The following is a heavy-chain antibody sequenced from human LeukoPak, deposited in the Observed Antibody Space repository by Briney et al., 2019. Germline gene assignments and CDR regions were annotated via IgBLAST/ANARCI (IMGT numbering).Heavy chain of an antibody. CDR2: INPISGGT. V-gene: IGHV1-2*06. CDR3: ARYCSSTSCYSDY. J-gene: IGHJ4*02. D-gene: IGHD2-2*01. Sequence: ASVKVSCKASGYTFTGYYMHWVRQAPGQGLEYMGRINPISGGTVYAQKFQRRVTMTRDTSITTAYMELTRLTSDDTAVYYCARYCSSTSCYSDYWGQGTLVTVSS. CDR1: GYTFTGYY.